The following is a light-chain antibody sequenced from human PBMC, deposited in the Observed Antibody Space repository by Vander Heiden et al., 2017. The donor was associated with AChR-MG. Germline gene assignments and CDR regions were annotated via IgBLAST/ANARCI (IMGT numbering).Light chain of an antibody. J-gene: IGLJ2*01. V-gene: IGLV1-44*01. Sequence: QSVLTQPPSASGTPGQRVNIPCSGRSSNIGSNTVNWYQQLPGTAPKLLIYSNNQRPSGVPDRFSGSKSGTSASLAISGLQSEDEADYYCAAWDDSLNGPVFGGGTKLTVL. CDR2: SNN. CDR3: AAWDDSLNGPV. CDR1: SSNIGSNT.